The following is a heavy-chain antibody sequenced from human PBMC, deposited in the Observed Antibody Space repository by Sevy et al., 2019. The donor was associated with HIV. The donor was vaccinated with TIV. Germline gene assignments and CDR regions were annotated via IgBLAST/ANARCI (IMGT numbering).Heavy chain of an antibody. CDR1: GGSIRIDDYS. CDR3: AKVQDSSGWLNWFDP. D-gene: IGHD6-19*01. CDR2: IYHFGTT. Sequence: SQTLSLTCAVSGGSIRIDDYSWTWIRQPPGKGLEWIGYIYHFGTTYYNPSLKRRVTMSYDRSKSQFSLKLSSVTAADTAVYYCAKVQDSSGWLNWFDPWGQGTLVTVSS. J-gene: IGHJ5*02. V-gene: IGHV4-30-2*01.